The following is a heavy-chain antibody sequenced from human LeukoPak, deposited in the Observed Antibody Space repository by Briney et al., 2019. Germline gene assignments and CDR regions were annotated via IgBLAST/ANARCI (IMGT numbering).Heavy chain of an antibody. CDR1: GGSISSGSYY. CDR2: IYTSGST. D-gene: IGHD4-23*01. J-gene: IGHJ4*02. Sequence: SETLSLTCTVSGGSISSGSYYWSWIRQPAGKGLEWIGRIYTSGSTNYNPSLKSRVTISVDTSKNQFSLKLSSVTAADTAVYYCARASFRVDRYGGNSGGPFDYWGQGTLVTVSS. V-gene: IGHV4-61*02. CDR3: ARASFRVDRYGGNSGGPFDY.